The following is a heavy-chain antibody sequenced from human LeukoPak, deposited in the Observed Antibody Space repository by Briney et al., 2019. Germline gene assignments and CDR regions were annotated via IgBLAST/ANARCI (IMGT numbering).Heavy chain of an antibody. CDR1: GFTFSTYW. V-gene: IGHV3-7*01. Sequence: GGSLRLSCVVSGFTFSTYWMTWVRQAPGKGLEWVANIQQDGSEKYYVDSVKGRFTIFRDNAKNSVYLQMNSLRAEDTAVYYCARSYRTYYYYYMDVWGKGTTVTISS. CDR3: ARSYRTYYYYYMDV. J-gene: IGHJ6*03. D-gene: IGHD1-26*01. CDR2: IQQDGSEK.